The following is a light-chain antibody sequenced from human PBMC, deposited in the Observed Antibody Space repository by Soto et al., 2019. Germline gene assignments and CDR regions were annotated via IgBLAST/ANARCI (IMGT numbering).Light chain of an antibody. V-gene: IGKV3-20*01. J-gene: IGKJ5*01. Sequence: EIVLTQCRVGLAWCSGGRATLSCRASERISSNFLAWYQHRPGQAPRLLIFGASHRATGIAARFSGSGSVTDFTLTITRLEADDFAVYYCQQYGSSPITFGQGTRLEIK. CDR1: ERISSNF. CDR2: GAS. CDR3: QQYGSSPIT.